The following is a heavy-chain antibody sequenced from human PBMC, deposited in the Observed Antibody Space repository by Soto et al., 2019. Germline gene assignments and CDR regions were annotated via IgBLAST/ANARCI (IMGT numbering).Heavy chain of an antibody. Sequence: QVQLVQSGAEVKKPGSSVKVSCKASGGTFNTFSISWVRQAPGQGLEWVGSFIPVFQTGDYSEKFQDRVILAADEASSTSYMELRSLRSEDTAVYYCAVRIPAEGTFDFWGQGTPITVSS. CDR2: FIPVFQTG. D-gene: IGHD6-13*01. V-gene: IGHV1-69*18. CDR1: GGTFNTFS. CDR3: AVRIPAEGTFDF. J-gene: IGHJ4*02.